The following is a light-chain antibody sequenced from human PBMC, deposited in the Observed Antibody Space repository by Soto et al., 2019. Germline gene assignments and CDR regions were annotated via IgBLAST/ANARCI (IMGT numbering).Light chain of an antibody. J-gene: IGKJ1*01. CDR3: QHYNSYPVT. V-gene: IGKV1-5*03. Sequence: VGDRVTITCRASQTISSWLAWYQQKPGKAPKLLIYKASSLESGVPSRFSGSGSGTEFTLTISSLQPDDFATYYCQHYNSYPVTFGQGTKVDIK. CDR2: KAS. CDR1: QTISSW.